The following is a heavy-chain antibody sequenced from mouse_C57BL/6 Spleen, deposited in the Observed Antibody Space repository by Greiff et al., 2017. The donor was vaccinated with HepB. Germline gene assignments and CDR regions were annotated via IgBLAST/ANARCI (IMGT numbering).Heavy chain of an antibody. D-gene: IGHD2-4*01. J-gene: IGHJ1*03. Sequence: QVQLQQSDAELVKPGASVKISCKVSGYTFTDHTIPWMKQRPDQGLEWIGYIYPRDGSTKYNEKFKGKATLTADKSSSTAYMQLNSLTSEDSAVYSCARNYDYGWYFDVWGTGTTVTVSS. V-gene: IGHV1-78*01. CDR2: IYPRDGST. CDR3: ARNYDYGWYFDV. CDR1: GYTFTDHT.